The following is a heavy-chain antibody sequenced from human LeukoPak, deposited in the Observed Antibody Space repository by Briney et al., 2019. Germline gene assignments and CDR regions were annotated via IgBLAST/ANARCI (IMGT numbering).Heavy chain of an antibody. CDR2: MNPNSSNT. CDR1: GYTFTSYD. J-gene: IGHJ6*03. CDR3: ARVIRCSSTSCFPYYMDV. V-gene: IGHV1-8*03. D-gene: IGHD2-2*01. Sequence: ASVKVSCKASGYTFTSYDINWVRQATGQGLEWMGWMNPNSSNTGYAQKFQGRVTITRNTSISTAYMELSSLRSEDTAVYYCARVIRCSSTSCFPYYMDVWGKGTTVTVSS.